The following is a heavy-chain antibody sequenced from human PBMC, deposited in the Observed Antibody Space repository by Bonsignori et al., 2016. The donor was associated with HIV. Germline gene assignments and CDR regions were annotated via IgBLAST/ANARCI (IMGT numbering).Heavy chain of an antibody. J-gene: IGHJ4*02. Sequence: GESLKISCAASGFTFSDHYMDWVRQAPGKGLEWVGRIRNKANSYTTEYAASVKGRFTISRDDSKNSLFLQMNSLKTEDTAVYYCARDRRLRYFDWLLDYWGQGTLVTVSS. CDR3: ARDRRLRYFDWLLDY. CDR1: GFTFSDHY. V-gene: IGHV3-72*01. CDR2: IRNKANSYTT. D-gene: IGHD3-9*01.